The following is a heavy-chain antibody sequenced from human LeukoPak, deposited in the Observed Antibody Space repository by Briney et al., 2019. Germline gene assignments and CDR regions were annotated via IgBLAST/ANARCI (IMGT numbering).Heavy chain of an antibody. D-gene: IGHD6-19*01. CDR1: RYTFTSYA. CDR3: ARNMAVAGTPGV. CDR2: INAGNGNT. Sequence: ASVKVSCKASRYTFTSYAMHWVRQAPGQRLEWMGWINAGNGNTKYSQKFQGRVTVTRDTSASTAYMEVSSLRSEDTAVYYCARNMAVAGTPGVWGQGTLVTVSS. J-gene: IGHJ4*02. V-gene: IGHV1-3*01.